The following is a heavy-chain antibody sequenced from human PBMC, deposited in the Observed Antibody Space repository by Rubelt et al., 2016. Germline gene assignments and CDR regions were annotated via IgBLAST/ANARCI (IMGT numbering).Heavy chain of an antibody. D-gene: IGHD6-13*01. J-gene: IGHJ4*02. Sequence: EVQLVESGGGLVKPGGSLRLSCAASGFTFSTYSINWVRQAPGKGLEWVSSISSSSSYIYYADSVKGRFTISRDNAKNSLYLHMNSRDAEDTAVYYCARDQVVAAAGEGNYFDYWGQGTLVTVSS. CDR2: ISSSSSYI. CDR3: ARDQVVAAAGEGNYFDY. V-gene: IGHV3-21*01. CDR1: GFTFSTYS.